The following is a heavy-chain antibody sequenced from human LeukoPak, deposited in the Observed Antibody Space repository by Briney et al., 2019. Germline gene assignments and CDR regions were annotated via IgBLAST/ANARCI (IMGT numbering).Heavy chain of an antibody. Sequence: GGSLRLSCAASGFTVSSKYMSWVRQAPGKGLEWVSVIYSGGSTYYADSVKGRFTISRDNAKNSLYLQMNSLRAEDTAVYYCARDFRSFDYWGQGTLVTVSS. V-gene: IGHV3-66*01. CDR2: IYSGGST. CDR1: GFTVSSKY. CDR3: ARDFRSFDY. J-gene: IGHJ4*02.